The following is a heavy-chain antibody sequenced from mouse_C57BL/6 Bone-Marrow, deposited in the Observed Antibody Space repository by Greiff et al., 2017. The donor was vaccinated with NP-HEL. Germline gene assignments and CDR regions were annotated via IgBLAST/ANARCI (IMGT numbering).Heavy chain of an antibody. CDR2: IYPGDGDT. V-gene: IGHV1-82*01. J-gene: IGHJ2*01. Sequence: QVQLQQSGPELVKPGASVKISCKASGYAFSSSWMNWVKQRPGTGLEWIGRIYPGDGDTNYNGKIKGKAKMTADKYPSTAYMQLSSLTSEDSAVYCRARRAGYYFDYWGQGTTLTVSS. CDR1: GYAFSSSW. D-gene: IGHD3-3*01. CDR3: ARRAGYYFDY.